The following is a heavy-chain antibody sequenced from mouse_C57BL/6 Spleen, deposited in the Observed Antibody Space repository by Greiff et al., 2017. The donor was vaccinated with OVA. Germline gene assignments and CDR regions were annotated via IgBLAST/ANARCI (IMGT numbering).Heavy chain of an antibody. CDR2: ISYSGST. Sequence: EVQGVESGPGMVKPSQSLSLTCTVTGYSITSGYDWHWIRHFPGNKLEWMGYISYSGSTNYNPSLKSRIPITHDTSKNHFFLKLNSVTTEDTATYYCARGWSYAMDYWGQGTSVTVSS. CDR3: ARGWSYAMDY. V-gene: IGHV3-1*01. CDR1: GYSITSGYD. J-gene: IGHJ4*01.